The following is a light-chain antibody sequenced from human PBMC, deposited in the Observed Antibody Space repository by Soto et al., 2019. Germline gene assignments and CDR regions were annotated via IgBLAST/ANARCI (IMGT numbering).Light chain of an antibody. Sequence: PTTLSVSPGERATLSCRASESVSSNLAWYQQRPGQAPRLVIFGASTRASGVPARFSGGGSGTDFTLTISCLQSEDLAAYYCQQYYSYPFTFGGGTKVYI. CDR1: ESVSSN. V-gene: IGKV3-15*01. CDR3: QQYYSYPFT. J-gene: IGKJ4*01. CDR2: GAS.